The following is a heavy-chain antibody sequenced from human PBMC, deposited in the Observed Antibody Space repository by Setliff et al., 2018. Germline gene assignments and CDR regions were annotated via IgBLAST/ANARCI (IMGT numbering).Heavy chain of an antibody. V-gene: IGHV4-38-2*01. Sequence: SETLSLTCGVTGYSIGSGYYWGWIRQPPGKGLEWIGSIYYSGSTYYNPSLKSRVTISVDTSKNQFSLKLSSVTAADTAVYYCARGRVEMATITPFDYWGQGTLVTVSS. J-gene: IGHJ4*02. CDR3: ARGRVEMATITPFDY. CDR1: GYSIGSGYY. D-gene: IGHD5-12*01. CDR2: IYYSGST.